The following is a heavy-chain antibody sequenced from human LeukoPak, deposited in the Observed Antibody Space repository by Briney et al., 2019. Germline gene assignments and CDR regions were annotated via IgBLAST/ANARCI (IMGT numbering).Heavy chain of an antibody. J-gene: IGHJ4*02. CDR3: ARAGLDSSGWLRFGY. V-gene: IGHV4-4*07. CDR2: IYSSGST. CDR1: GGSISSYY. D-gene: IGHD6-19*01. Sequence: KPSETLSLTCTVSGGSISSYYWSWIRQPAGKGLEWIGRIYSSGSTNYSPSLKSRVTMSVDTSKNQFSLELSSVTAADTAVYYCARAGLDSSGWLRFGYRGQGTLVTVAS.